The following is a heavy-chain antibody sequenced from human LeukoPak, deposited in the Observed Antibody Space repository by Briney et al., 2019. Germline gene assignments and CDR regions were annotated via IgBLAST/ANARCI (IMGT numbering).Heavy chain of an antibody. J-gene: IGHJ4*02. D-gene: IGHD3-22*01. Sequence: GGSLRLSCAASGFTFSSYWMHWVRQAPGKGLEWVSSITGNGGRAYYADSVKGRFTISRDNSMNTLHLQMNSLRAEDTAVYYCAKCPHCDGSGFYFDYWGQGALVTVSS. CDR2: ITGNGGRA. CDR3: AKCPHCDGSGFYFDY. CDR1: GFTFSSYW. V-gene: IGHV3-23*01.